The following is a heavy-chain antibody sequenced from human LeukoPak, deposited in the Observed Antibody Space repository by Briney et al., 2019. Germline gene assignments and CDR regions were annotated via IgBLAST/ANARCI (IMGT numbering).Heavy chain of an antibody. J-gene: IGHJ3*02. V-gene: IGHV4-39*01. CDR1: GGSISSSSYY. CDR2: IYYSGST. CDR3: ARTPVEMATIGAFDI. D-gene: IGHD5-24*01. Sequence: SETLSLTCTVSGGSISSSSYYWGWIRQPPGKGLEWIGSIYYSGSTYYNPSLKSRVTISVDTSKNQFSLKLSSVTAADTAVYYCARTPVEMATIGAFDIWGQGTMVTVSS.